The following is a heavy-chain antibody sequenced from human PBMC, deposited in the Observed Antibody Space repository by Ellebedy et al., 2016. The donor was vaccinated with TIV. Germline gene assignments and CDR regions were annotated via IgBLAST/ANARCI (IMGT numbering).Heavy chain of an antibody. CDR3: ATHSSATWSRFDY. Sequence: GESLKISCATSGFSFSSHASHWVRQLPRKGLEWVAVISYDVNQTYYAGSVKGRFAISKDYSNNTLYLQMNGLRPEDTGIYYCATHSSATWSRFDYWGQGTLVVVSP. CDR2: ISYDVNQT. V-gene: IGHV3-30*09. CDR1: GFSFSSHA. D-gene: IGHD2-15*01. J-gene: IGHJ4*02.